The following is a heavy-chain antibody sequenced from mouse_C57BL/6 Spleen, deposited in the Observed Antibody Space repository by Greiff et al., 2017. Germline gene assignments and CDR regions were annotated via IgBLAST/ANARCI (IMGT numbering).Heavy chain of an antibody. CDR1: GFSLSTSGMG. CDR2: IYWDDDK. CDR3: ARDSSGVYYAMDY. Sequence: QVTLKESGPGILQSSQTLSLTCSFSGFSLSTSGMGVSWIRQPSGKGLEWLAHIYWDDDKRYNPSLKSRLTISKDTSSNQVFLKITSVDTADTATYYCARDSSGVYYAMDYWGQGTSVTVSS. V-gene: IGHV8-12*01. J-gene: IGHJ4*01. D-gene: IGHD3-2*02.